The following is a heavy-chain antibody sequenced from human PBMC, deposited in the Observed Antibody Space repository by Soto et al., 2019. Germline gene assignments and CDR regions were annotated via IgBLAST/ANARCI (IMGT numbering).Heavy chain of an antibody. V-gene: IGHV1-8*01. CDR2: MNPNSGST. J-gene: IGHJ6*03. CDR1: GYTFTSYD. CDR3: ARGYSSSSSMYYYCYYMDV. Sequence: GASVQVSCKASGYTFTSYDINWVRQATGQRKEWKRWMNPNSGSTGYAQKVQGRVTMTRDSSISTVYMELSSLRSEDTAVYYCARGYSSSSSMYYYCYYMDVWGKGTTVTVSS. D-gene: IGHD6-6*01.